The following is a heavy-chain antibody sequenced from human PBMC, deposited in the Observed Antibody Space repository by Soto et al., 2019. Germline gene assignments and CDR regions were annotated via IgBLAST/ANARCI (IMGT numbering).Heavy chain of an antibody. CDR1: GGSFSGYY. V-gene: IGHV4-34*01. CDR2: IDHSGST. Sequence: SETLSLTCAVNGGSFSGYYWSWIRQPPGRGLEWIGEIDHSGSTNYNPSLESRVTISIDTAKNRFSLNVTSVTAADTAVYYCVRRLRYSGLAVWXQGTTVTVSS. J-gene: IGHJ6*02. D-gene: IGHD2-15*01. CDR3: VRRLRYSGLAV.